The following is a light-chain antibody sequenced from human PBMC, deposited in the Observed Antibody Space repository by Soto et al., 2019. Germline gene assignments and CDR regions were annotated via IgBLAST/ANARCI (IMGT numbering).Light chain of an antibody. CDR1: QSVSSD. J-gene: IGKJ4*01. CDR2: SAS. V-gene: IGKV3-15*01. CDR3: HQYHYWSRPS. Sequence: EIVMTHSPATLSVSPWERATLSSSASQSVSSDLAWYQQKPGQGPRLLIYSASTRATGIPARISGSGSETEFTLTISSLQSEDFAVYYCHQYHYWSRPSFGGGTKVDIK.